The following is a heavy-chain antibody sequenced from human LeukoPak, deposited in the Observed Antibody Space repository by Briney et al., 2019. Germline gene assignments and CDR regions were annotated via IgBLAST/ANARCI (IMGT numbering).Heavy chain of an antibody. D-gene: IGHD5-18*01. CDR1: GGSISSYY. Sequence: PSETLSLTCTVSGGSISSYYWSWIRQPPGKGLEWIGYIYYSGSTNYNPSLKSRVTISVETSKNQFSLKLSSVTAADTAVYYCARRLGYSYGYFDYWGQGTLVTVSS. V-gene: IGHV4-59*01. J-gene: IGHJ4*02. CDR2: IYYSGST. CDR3: ARRLGYSYGYFDY.